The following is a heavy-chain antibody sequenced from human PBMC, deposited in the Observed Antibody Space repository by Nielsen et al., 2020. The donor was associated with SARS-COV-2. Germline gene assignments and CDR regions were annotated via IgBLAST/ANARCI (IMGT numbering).Heavy chain of an antibody. CDR3: ARGVVVAAGSIPDY. J-gene: IGHJ4*02. CDR2: MNPNSGNT. Sequence: ASVKVSCKASGYTFTSYDINWVRQATGQGLEWMGWMNPNSGNTGYAQKFQGRVTMTRNTSISTAYMELSSLRSEDTAVYYCARGVVVAAGSIPDYWGQGTLVTVSS. D-gene: IGHD2-2*01. V-gene: IGHV1-8*01. CDR1: GYTFTSYD.